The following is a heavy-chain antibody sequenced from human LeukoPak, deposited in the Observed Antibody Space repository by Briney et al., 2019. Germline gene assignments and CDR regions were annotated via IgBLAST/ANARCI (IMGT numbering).Heavy chain of an antibody. CDR1: GGSISSSSYY. CDR3: ARWDCSSGTCFHLDY. J-gene: IGHJ4*02. D-gene: IGHD6-19*01. V-gene: IGHV4-39*01. Sequence: PSETLSLTCTVSGGSISSSSYYWGWIRQPPGKGLEWIGSIYYSGSTYYNPSLKSRVTISVDTSKNQFSLKLSSVTAADTAVYYCARWDCSSGTCFHLDYWGQGTLVTVSS. CDR2: IYYSGST.